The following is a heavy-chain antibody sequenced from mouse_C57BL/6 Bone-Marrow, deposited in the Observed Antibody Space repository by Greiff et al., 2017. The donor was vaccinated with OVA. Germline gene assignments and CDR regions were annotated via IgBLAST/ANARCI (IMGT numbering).Heavy chain of an antibody. V-gene: IGHV1-87*01. CDR1: YTFSRRVH. CDR2: GQGLAWIG. CDR3: SEDSAVYYCALYSNYVDY. D-gene: IGHD2-5*01. Sequence: VQLQQSGPELARPWASVKISCQAFYTFSRRVHFAIRDTNYWMQWVKQRPGQGLAWIGAIYSGTGVPSYKQKFKGKATLTADKSYSTAYMQLSSLTSEDSAVYYCALYSNYVDYWGQGTTLTVSS. J-gene: IGHJ2*01.